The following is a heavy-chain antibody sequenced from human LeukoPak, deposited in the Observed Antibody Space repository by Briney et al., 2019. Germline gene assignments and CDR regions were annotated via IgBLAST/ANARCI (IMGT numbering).Heavy chain of an antibody. J-gene: IGHJ5*01. Sequence: GESLKISCEASGYTFTTYWIAWARQKPGQGLEWMGIIYPGDSDIRFSPSFQGHVTVSADKSLNTAYLQWNNVKASDTAMYFCARQMPLYGWFDSWGQGTLVTVSS. CDR1: GYTFTTYW. CDR3: ARQMPLYGWFDS. CDR2: IYPGDSDI. D-gene: IGHD2-2*02. V-gene: IGHV5-51*01.